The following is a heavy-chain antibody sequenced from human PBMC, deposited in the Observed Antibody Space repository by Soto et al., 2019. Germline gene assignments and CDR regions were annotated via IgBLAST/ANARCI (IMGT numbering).Heavy chain of an antibody. CDR2: LDQGGGEK. D-gene: IGHD2-2*01. CDR1: EFSFSDYW. CDR3: ARGPAATLFYYYYMDV. V-gene: IGHV3-7*02. Sequence: GGSLRLSCAASEFSFSDYWVAWVRQAPGKGLEWVANLDQGGGEKHYGDSVKGRFTISRDNAKNSLYLQMNSLRAEDTAVYYCARGPAATLFYYYYMDVWGKGTTVTVSS. J-gene: IGHJ6*03.